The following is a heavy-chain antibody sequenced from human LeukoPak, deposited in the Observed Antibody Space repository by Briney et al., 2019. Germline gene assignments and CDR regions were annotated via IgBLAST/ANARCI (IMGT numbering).Heavy chain of an antibody. J-gene: IGHJ2*01. V-gene: IGHV3-30*18. D-gene: IGHD3-16*01. CDR3: AKDRGRRGDWYFDL. CDR2: ISEDGKNK. CDR1: GFSFSIYG. Sequence: GGSLRLSCAASGFSFSIYGMHWVRQAPGKGLEWVAVISEDGKNKYYADSVKGRITISRDNSRNTVHLQMNSLRGEDTAEYYCAKDRGRRGDWYFDLWGRGTLVTVSS.